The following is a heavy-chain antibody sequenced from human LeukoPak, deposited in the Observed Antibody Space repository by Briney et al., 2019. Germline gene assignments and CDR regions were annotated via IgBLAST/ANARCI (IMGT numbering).Heavy chain of an antibody. D-gene: IGHD3-16*01. CDR3: TRSPGGEWLDY. V-gene: IGHV3-7*01. CDR2: IKQDGSEK. CDR1: GFTFGTYW. Sequence: GGSLRLSCTASGFTFGTYWMSWVRQAPGKGLEWVANIKQDGSEKYYVDSEKGRFTISRDNAKNSLYLQMNSLRAEDTAVYYCTRSPGGEWLDYWGQGTLVTVSS. J-gene: IGHJ4*02.